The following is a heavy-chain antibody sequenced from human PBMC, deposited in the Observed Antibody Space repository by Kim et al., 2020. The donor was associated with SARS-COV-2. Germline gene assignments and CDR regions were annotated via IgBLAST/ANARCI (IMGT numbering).Heavy chain of an antibody. J-gene: IGHJ4*02. V-gene: IGHV3-53*04. CDR2: IYSGGST. CDR1: GFTVSSNY. CDR3: ARSMEGYYDSSGYYFDY. Sequence: GGSLRLSCAASGFTVSSNYMSWVRQAPGKGLEWVSVIYSGGSTYYADSVKGRFTISRHNSKNTLYLQMNSLRAEDTAVYYCARSMEGYYDSSGYYFDYWGQGTLVTVSS. D-gene: IGHD3-22*01.